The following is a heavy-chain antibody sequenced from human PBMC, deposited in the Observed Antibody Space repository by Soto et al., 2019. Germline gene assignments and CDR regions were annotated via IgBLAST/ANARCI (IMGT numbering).Heavy chain of an antibody. CDR2: INPATGAA. J-gene: IGHJ3*02. V-gene: IGHV1-2*02. CDR1: GYPVTAYY. D-gene: IGHD3-3*01. CDR3: ARGGGVGVAGSAAFDM. Sequence: QLHLVQSGAVVKKPGASVTVSCSASGYPVTAYYMHWVRQAPGGGLEWMGGINPATGAAKYTQTFQGRVPMTRDTSTSTVFMELSGLKTEDTAVFYWARGGGVGVAGSAAFDMWGQGTLVTVSS.